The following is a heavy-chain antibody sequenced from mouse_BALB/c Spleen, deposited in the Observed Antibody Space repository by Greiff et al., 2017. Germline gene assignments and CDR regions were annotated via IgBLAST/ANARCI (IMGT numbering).Heavy chain of an antibody. J-gene: IGHJ4*01. V-gene: IGHV5-6-2*01. CDR1: GFTFSSYY. CDR3: ARGHGGLLYAMDY. CDR2: INSNGGST. D-gene: IGHD3-1*01. Sequence: EVQLVESGGGLVKLGGSLKLSCAASGFTFSSYYMSWVRQTPEKRLELVAAINSNGGSTYYPDTVKGRFTISRDNARNILYLQMSSLRSEDTAMYYCARGHGGLLYAMDYWGQGTSVTVSS.